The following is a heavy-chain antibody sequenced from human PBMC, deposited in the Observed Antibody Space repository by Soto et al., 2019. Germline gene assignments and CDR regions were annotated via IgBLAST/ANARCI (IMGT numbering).Heavy chain of an antibody. Sequence: QVQLVQSGAEVKKPGSSVKVSCKASGGTFSSYTISWVRQAPGQGLEWMGRIIPILGIANYAQKFQGRVTITADKSTSTAYMELSRLRSEDTAVYYCARDCSSTSCPGGFDYWGQGTLVTVYS. J-gene: IGHJ4*02. CDR2: IIPILGIA. V-gene: IGHV1-69*08. D-gene: IGHD2-2*01. CDR3: ARDCSSTSCPGGFDY. CDR1: GGTFSSYT.